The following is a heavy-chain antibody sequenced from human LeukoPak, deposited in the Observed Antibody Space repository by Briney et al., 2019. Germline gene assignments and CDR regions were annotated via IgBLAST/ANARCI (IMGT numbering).Heavy chain of an antibody. CDR2: IFASGST. V-gene: IGHV3-66*02. CDR1: GFTVSDYY. J-gene: IGHJ4*02. D-gene: IGHD3-3*01. CDR3: ARARGDVLRFLEWLAD. Sequence: PGGSLRLSCAASGFTVSDYYMSWVRQAPGKGLEWVSLIFASGSTYYADSVKGRFTISRDTSQNTLYLQMNSLTDEDTAVYYCARARGDVLRFLEWLADWGQGTQVTVSS.